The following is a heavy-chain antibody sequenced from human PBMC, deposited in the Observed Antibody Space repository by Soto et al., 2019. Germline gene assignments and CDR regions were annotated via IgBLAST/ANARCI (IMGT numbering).Heavy chain of an antibody. D-gene: IGHD3-22*01. CDR2: ISAYNGNT. CDR1: GYTFTSYG. Sequence: GASVKVSCKASGYTFTSYGITWVRQAPGQGLEWMGWISAYNGNTNYAQKLQGRVTMTTDTSTSTAYMELRSLRSDDTAVYYCARVGYDSSGPPLPSDAFDIWGQGTMVTVSS. J-gene: IGHJ3*02. V-gene: IGHV1-18*01. CDR3: ARVGYDSSGPPLPSDAFDI.